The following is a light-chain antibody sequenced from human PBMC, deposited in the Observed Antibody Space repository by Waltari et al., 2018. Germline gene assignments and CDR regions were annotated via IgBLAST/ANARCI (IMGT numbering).Light chain of an antibody. CDR3: CSYAGSYIV. V-gene: IGLV2-11*01. Sequence: QSALTQPRSVSGSPGQSVAISCTGTSSDVGGYNYVSWYQQHPGKVPNVVVYDVSKRPSGVPDRFSGSKSGNTASLTISGLQADDEADYDCCSYAGSYIVFGAGTKVTVL. CDR2: DVS. CDR1: SSDVGGYNY. J-gene: IGLJ1*01.